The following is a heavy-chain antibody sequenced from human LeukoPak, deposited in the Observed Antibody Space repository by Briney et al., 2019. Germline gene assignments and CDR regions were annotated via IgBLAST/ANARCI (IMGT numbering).Heavy chain of an antibody. Sequence: GGPLRLSCAASGFTFSSYSMNWVRQAPGKGLEWVSSISSSSSYIYYADSVKGRFTISRDNAKNSLYLQMNSLRAEDTAVYYCARADSSGRGAFDIWGQGTMVTVSS. CDR3: ARADSSGRGAFDI. CDR1: GFTFSSYS. CDR2: ISSSSSYI. V-gene: IGHV3-21*01. J-gene: IGHJ3*02. D-gene: IGHD6-25*01.